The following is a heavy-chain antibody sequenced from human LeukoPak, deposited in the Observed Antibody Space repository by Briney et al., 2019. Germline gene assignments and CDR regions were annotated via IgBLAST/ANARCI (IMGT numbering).Heavy chain of an antibody. Sequence: GGSLRLYCTAYGFTLGDYAMSWVRQAPGKGLEWVGFIRSKAYGGTTEYAASVKGRFTISRDDSKSIAYLQMNSLKTEDTAVYYCTRDMYYYDSSGYSAEYYFDYWGQGTLVTVSS. V-gene: IGHV3-49*04. CDR1: GFTLGDYA. CDR3: TRDMYYYDSSGYSAEYYFDY. CDR2: IRSKAYGGTT. D-gene: IGHD3-22*01. J-gene: IGHJ4*02.